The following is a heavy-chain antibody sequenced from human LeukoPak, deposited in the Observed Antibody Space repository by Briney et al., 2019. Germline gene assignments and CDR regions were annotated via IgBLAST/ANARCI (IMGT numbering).Heavy chain of an antibody. D-gene: IGHD1-26*01. Sequence: VASVKVSCKASGGTFSSYAINWVRQAPGQGLEWMGGIIPIFGTANYAQKFQGRVTITTDESTSTAYMELSSLRSGDTAVYYCARVFARSGEVSGSYYYYWGQGTLVTVSS. CDR3: ARVFARSGEVSGSYYYY. V-gene: IGHV1-69*05. CDR2: IIPIFGTA. J-gene: IGHJ4*02. CDR1: GGTFSSYA.